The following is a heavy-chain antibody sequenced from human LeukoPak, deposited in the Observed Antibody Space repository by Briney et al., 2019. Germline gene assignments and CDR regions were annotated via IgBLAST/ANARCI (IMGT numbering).Heavy chain of an antibody. CDR3: ARVRGTTVATWAFDI. V-gene: IGHV4-59*01. J-gene: IGHJ3*02. CDR1: GGAISSYY. Sequence: SETLSLTCTVYGGAISSYYWSWIRQPPGKGLEWIGHIYYSGSTNYNPSLKSRVTISVDTSKNQFSLKLSSVTAADTAVYYRARVRGTTVATWAFDIWDQGTMVTVSS. D-gene: IGHD4-23*01. CDR2: IYYSGST.